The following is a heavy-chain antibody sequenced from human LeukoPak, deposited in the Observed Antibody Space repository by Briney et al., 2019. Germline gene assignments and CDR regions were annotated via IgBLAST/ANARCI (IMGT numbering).Heavy chain of an antibody. CDR2: IYYSGST. V-gene: IGHV4-39*01. CDR3: ARRAYSSGWYGPIDY. Sequence: SETLSLTCTVSGGSISSSSYYWGWIRQPPGKGLEWIGNIYYSGSTYYNPSLKSRVTISVDTSKNQFSLKLSSVTAADTAVYYCARRAYSSGWYGPIDYWGQGTLVTVSS. D-gene: IGHD6-19*01. J-gene: IGHJ4*02. CDR1: GGSISSSSYY.